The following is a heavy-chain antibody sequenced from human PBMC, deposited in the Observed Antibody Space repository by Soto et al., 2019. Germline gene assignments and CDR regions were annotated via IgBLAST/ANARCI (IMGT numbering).Heavy chain of an antibody. CDR1: GFTFTGYA. Sequence: GGSLRLSCAASGFTFTGYAMSWVRQAPGKGLEWVSTISGSATSAYYANSVKGRFTISRDNAKNSLYLQMNSLRAEDTAVYYCARAGWFGESFNYGMDVWGQGTTVTVSS. J-gene: IGHJ6*02. D-gene: IGHD3-10*01. CDR3: ARAGWFGESFNYGMDV. V-gene: IGHV3-23*01. CDR2: ISGSATSA.